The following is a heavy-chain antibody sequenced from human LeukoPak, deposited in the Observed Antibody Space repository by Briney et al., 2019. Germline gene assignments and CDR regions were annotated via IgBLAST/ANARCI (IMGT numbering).Heavy chain of an antibody. CDR1: AFTFSSYW. V-gene: IGHV3-74*01. J-gene: IGHJ4*02. CDR2: INSDGIST. Sequence: GGSLRLSCAASAFTFSSYWMHWVRQAPGKGLVWVSRINSDGISTSCADSVKGRFTISRDNAKNTLYLQMNSLRAEDTAVYYCAKGGATVIDYWGQGTLVTVSS. D-gene: IGHD4-17*01. CDR3: AKGGATVIDY.